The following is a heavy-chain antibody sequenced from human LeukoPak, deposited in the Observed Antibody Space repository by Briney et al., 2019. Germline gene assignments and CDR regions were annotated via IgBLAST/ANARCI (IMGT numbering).Heavy chain of an antibody. J-gene: IGHJ6*02. V-gene: IGHV4-31*03. CDR3: ARVAGGLTTSYYGMDV. D-gene: IGHD4/OR15-4a*01. CDR2: IYYSGST. CDR1: GGSISNVSCY. Sequence: TLSLTCTVSGGSISNVSCYWSWVRQHPGKGLEWIGYIYYSGSTYYNPSLKSRVTISVDTSKNQFSLKLSSVTAADTAVYYCARVAGGLTTSYYGMDVWGQGTTVTVSS.